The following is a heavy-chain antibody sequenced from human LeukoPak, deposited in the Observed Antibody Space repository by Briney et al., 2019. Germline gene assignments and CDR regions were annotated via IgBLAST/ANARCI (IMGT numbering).Heavy chain of an antibody. CDR3: ARDPWVLRI. V-gene: IGHV4-59*01. J-gene: IGHJ3*02. CDR1: GDSISGYY. Sequence: SETLSLTCSVSGDSISGYYWSWIRQPPGKGLEWIGNIYYSGSTNYNPSLKSRVTISVDTSKNQFSLKLTSVTAADTAVYYCARDPWVLRIWGQGTMVTVSS. D-gene: IGHD2-8*02. CDR2: IYYSGST.